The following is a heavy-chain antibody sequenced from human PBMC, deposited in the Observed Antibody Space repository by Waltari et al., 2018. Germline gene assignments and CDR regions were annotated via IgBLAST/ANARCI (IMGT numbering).Heavy chain of an antibody. CDR1: GGSFRSDNYY. Sequence: QLQLQESGPGLVRPSEHLSLTCTVSGGSFRSDNYYWGWIRPPPGKGLEWIGGVYYSGSTYYNKSLKSRVSISADTSRNQFSLELSSVTAADTSLYFCARHCVAYGGAFDIWGQGTMVTVSS. CDR2: VYYSGST. V-gene: IGHV4-39*01. D-gene: IGHD4-17*01. J-gene: IGHJ3*02. CDR3: ARHCVAYGGAFDI.